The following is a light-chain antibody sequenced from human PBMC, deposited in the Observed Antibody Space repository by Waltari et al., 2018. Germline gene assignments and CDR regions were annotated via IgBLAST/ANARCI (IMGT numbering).Light chain of an antibody. CDR2: DNY. V-gene: IGLV1-51*01. CDR1: TSNIGDNF. CDR3: GTWDSSLGAWV. J-gene: IGLJ3*02. Sequence: QSVLTQPPSVSAAPGQRVTISCSGSTSNIGDNFVPWYQQLPGKAPKLLIYDNYKRPSGIPDRFSGSKSGTPATLGITGLQTGDEADYYCGTWDSSLGAWVFGGGTKLTVL.